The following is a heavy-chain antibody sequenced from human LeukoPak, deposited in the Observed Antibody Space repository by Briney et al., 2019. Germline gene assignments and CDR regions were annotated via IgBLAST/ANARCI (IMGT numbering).Heavy chain of an antibody. CDR2: IKSKTDGGTT. CDR3: TTGCSSTSCYPKKSYYYYYYMDV. CDR1: GFTFSNAW. D-gene: IGHD2-2*01. J-gene: IGHJ6*03. V-gene: IGHV3-15*01. Sequence: GGSLRLSCAASGFTFSNAWMSWVRQAPGKGLEWVGRIKSKTDGGTTDYAAPVKGRFTISRDDSKNTLYLQMNSLKTEDTAVYYCTTGCSSTSCYPKKSYYYYYYMDVWGKGTTVTVSS.